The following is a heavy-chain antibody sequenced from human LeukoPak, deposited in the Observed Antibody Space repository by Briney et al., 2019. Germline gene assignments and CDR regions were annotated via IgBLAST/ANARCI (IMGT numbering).Heavy chain of an antibody. D-gene: IGHD3-10*01. V-gene: IGHV3-21*01. Sequence: SGGSLRLSCAASGFAFGSYWMSWVRQAPGKGLEWFSSISSSSSYIYYADSVKGRFTISRDNAKNSLYLQMNSLRAEDTAVYYCASHHGSVRGFYDYWGQGTLVIVSS. CDR3: ASHHGSVRGFYDY. J-gene: IGHJ4*02. CDR2: ISSSSSYI. CDR1: GFAFGSYW.